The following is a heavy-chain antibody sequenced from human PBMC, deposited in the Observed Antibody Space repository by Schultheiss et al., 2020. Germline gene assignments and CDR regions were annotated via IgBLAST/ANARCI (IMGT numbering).Heavy chain of an antibody. J-gene: IGHJ3*02. CDR1: GGSFSGYY. D-gene: IGHD4-17*01. V-gene: IGHV4-34*09. CDR3: ARWTTTVTDDAFDI. CDR2: IYYSGST. Sequence: SETLSLTCAVYGGSFSGYYWSWIRQPPGKGLEWIGSIYYSGSTYYNPSLKSRVTISVDTSKNQFSLKLSSVTAADTAVYYCARWTTTVTDDAFDIWGQGTMVTVSS.